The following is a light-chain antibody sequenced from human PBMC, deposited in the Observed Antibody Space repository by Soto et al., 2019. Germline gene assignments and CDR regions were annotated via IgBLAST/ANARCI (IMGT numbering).Light chain of an antibody. Sequence: DIQMTQSPSTLSASVGDGVTITCRASQSISTYLAWYQQRPGKAPKLLIYAASTLQSGVPSRFSGSGSGTDFTLTISSLQPEDFATYYCQQSYSTLALTFGGGTKVDIK. V-gene: IGKV1-39*01. CDR2: AAS. J-gene: IGKJ4*01. CDR1: QSISTY. CDR3: QQSYSTLALT.